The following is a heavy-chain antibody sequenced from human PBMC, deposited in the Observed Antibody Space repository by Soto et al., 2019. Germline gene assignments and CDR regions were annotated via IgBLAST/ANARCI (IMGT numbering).Heavy chain of an antibody. CDR3: ARGGSPYYDYVWGSYRPYNWFDP. V-gene: IGHV4-34*01. CDR1: VVSFSGYY. J-gene: IGHJ5*02. D-gene: IGHD3-16*02. Sequence: SETLSLTCAVYVVSFSGYYWSWIRHPPGKWLEWIGEINHSGSTNYNPSLKSRVTISVDTSKNQFSLKLSSVTAADTAVYYCARGGSPYYDYVWGSYRPYNWFDPWCQGTLVTVSS. CDR2: INHSGST.